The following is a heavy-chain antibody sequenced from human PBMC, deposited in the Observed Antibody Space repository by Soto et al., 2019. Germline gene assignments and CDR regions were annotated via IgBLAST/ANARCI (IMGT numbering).Heavy chain of an antibody. CDR2: INHSGST. Sequence: SETLSLTCAVYGGSFSGYYWSWIRQPPGKGLEWIGEINHSGSTNYNPSLKSRVTISVDTSKNQFSLKLSSVTAADTAVYYCARAPIVGAPIDYWGQGTLVTVSS. D-gene: IGHD1-26*01. CDR1: GGSFSGYY. CDR3: ARAPIVGAPIDY. V-gene: IGHV4-34*01. J-gene: IGHJ4*02.